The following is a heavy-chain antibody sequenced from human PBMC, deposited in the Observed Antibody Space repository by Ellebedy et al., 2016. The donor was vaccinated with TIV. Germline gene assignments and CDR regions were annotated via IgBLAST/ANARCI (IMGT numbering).Heavy chain of an antibody. CDR1: GYTFTGYY. CDR2: INPNSGGT. Sequence: ASVKVSCXASGYTFTGYYMHWVRQAPGQGLEWMGWINPNSGGTNYAQKFQGWVTMTRDTSISTAYMELSRLRSDDTAVYYCAREHYYDSSGPPNGAFDIWGQGTMVTVSS. V-gene: IGHV1-2*04. J-gene: IGHJ3*02. CDR3: AREHYYDSSGPPNGAFDI. D-gene: IGHD3-22*01.